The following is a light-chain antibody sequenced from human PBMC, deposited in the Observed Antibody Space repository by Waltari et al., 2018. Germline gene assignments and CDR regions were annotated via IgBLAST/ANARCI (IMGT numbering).Light chain of an antibody. J-gene: IGKJ1*01. CDR3: QHYVRLPAT. V-gene: IGKV3-20*01. CDR2: GAS. Sequence: EIVLTQSPGTLSLSPGDRATHSCRASQSVSRTLARYQQKPGQAPKLLIYGASIRATGIPDRFTGSGSGTDFSLTISSLEPEDFAIYFCQHYVRLPATFGQGTKVEIK. CDR1: QSVSRT.